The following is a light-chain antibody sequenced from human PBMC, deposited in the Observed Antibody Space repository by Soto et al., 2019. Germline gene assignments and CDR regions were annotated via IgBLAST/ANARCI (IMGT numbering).Light chain of an antibody. CDR1: TSNVGSNL. CDR3: SAWDDSLSGPV. Sequence: QPVLAQPPSASGTPGQRVTISCSGSTSNVGSNLASWYQQLPGSAPKLLIYKNNQRPSGVPDRFSGSKSGTSASLAISGLRSEDEADYYCSAWDDSLSGPVFGGMTKVTVL. J-gene: IGLJ3*02. V-gene: IGLV1-47*01. CDR2: KNN.